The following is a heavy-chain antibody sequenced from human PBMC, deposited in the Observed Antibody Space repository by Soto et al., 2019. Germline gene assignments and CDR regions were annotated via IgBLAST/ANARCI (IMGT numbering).Heavy chain of an antibody. CDR3: ARTLVVVTPGYYYGMDV. D-gene: IGHD3-22*01. CDR1: GYSFTSYW. Sequence: GESLKISCKGSGYSFTSYWISWVRQMPGKGLEWMGRIDPSDSYTNYSPSFQGHVTISADKSISTAYLQWSSLKASDTAMYYCARTLVVVTPGYYYGMDVWGQGTTVTVS. CDR2: IDPSDSYT. V-gene: IGHV5-10-1*01. J-gene: IGHJ6*02.